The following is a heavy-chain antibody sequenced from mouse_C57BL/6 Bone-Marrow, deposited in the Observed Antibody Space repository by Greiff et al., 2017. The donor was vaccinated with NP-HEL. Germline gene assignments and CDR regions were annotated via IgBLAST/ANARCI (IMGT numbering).Heavy chain of an antibody. CDR3: ARERGLTGNYFDY. Sequence: VQLQQSGAELVRPGASVKLSCKASGYTFTDYYINWVKQRPGQGLEWIATIYPGSGNTYYNEKFKGKATLTAEKSSSTAYMQLSSLTSEDSAVYFCARERGLTGNYFDYWGQGTTLTVSS. J-gene: IGHJ2*01. V-gene: IGHV1-76*01. D-gene: IGHD4-1*01. CDR1: GYTFTDYY. CDR2: IYPGSGNT.